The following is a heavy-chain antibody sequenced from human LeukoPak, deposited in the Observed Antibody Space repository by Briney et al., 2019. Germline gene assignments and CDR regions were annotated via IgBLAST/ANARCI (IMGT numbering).Heavy chain of an antibody. CDR2: ISYDGSNK. J-gene: IGHJ4*02. CDR1: GYTFTTYY. Sequence: SCKASGYTFTTYYMHWVRQAPGKGLEWVAVISYDGSNKYYADSVKGRFTISRDNSKNTLYLQMNSLGAEDTAVYYCAKDSGYYGDKYFDYWGQGTLVTVSS. D-gene: IGHD3-22*01. CDR3: AKDSGYYGDKYFDY. V-gene: IGHV3-30*18.